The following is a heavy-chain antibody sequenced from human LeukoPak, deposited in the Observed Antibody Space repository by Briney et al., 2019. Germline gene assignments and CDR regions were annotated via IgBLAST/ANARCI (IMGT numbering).Heavy chain of an antibody. V-gene: IGHV3-74*01. CDR1: GFTFSTYW. CDR2: INSDGSTT. J-gene: IGHJ6*02. CDR3: ARERDYYYGMDV. Sequence: GGSLRLSCAASGFTFSTYWMHWVRQAPGKGLVWVSRINSDGSTTSYADSVKGRFTISRDNAKNTLYLQMNSLRAEDTAVYYCARERDYYYGMDVWGQGTTVTVSS.